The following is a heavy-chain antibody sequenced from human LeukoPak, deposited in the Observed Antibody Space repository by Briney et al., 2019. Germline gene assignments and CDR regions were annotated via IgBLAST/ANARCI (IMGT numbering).Heavy chain of an antibody. CDR2: IYYSGST. CDR3: ARAAGYCSSTSCYADYYYGMDV. D-gene: IGHD2-2*01. Sequence: SETLSLTCTVSGGSISSYYWSWIRQPPGKGLEWIGYIYYSGSTNYNPSLKSRVTISVDTSMNQFSLKLSSVTAADTAVYYCARAAGYCSSTSCYADYYYGMDVWGQGTTVTVSS. J-gene: IGHJ6*02. V-gene: IGHV4-59*01. CDR1: GGSISSYY.